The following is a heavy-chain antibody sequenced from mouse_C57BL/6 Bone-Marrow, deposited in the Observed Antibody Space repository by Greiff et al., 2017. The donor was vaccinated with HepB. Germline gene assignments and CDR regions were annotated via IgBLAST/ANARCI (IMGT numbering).Heavy chain of an antibody. CDR1: GFTFSDYY. CDR2: ISNGGGST. CDR3: ARRGVVATDYAMDY. Sequence: EVHLVESGGGLVQPGGSLKLSCAASGFTFSDYYMYWVRQTPEKRLEWVAYISNGGGSTYYPDTVKGRFTISRDNAKNTLYLQMSRLKSEDTAMYYCARRGVVATDYAMDYWGQGTSVTVSS. D-gene: IGHD1-1*01. V-gene: IGHV5-12*01. J-gene: IGHJ4*01.